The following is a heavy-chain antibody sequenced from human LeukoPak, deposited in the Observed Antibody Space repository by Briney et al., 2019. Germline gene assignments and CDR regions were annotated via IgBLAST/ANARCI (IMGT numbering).Heavy chain of an antibody. V-gene: IGHV4-39*01. CDR2: IFYTGNT. CDR1: DGSISSSNYY. D-gene: IGHD1-14*01. J-gene: IGHJ5*02. Sequence: SETLSLTCTVSDGSISSSNYYWAWIRRPPGKGLEWIANIFYTGNTYYNPSLKSRVTISIDTSKNQFSLRLNSVTATDTAVYYCARLNKPGWFDPWGQGTLVTVSS. CDR3: ARLNKPGWFDP.